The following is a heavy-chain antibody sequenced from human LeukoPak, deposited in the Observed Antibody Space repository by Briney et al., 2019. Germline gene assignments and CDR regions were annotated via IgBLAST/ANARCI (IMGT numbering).Heavy chain of an antibody. CDR2: INPNSGGT. CDR3: ARDRYCSSTSCPMVFVP. J-gene: IGHJ5*02. V-gene: IGHV1-2*02. D-gene: IGHD2-2*01. CDR1: GYTFTGYY. Sequence: ASVKVSCKASGYTFTGYYMHWVRQAPGQGLEWMGWINPNSGGTNYAQKFQGRVTMTRDTSISTAYMELSRLRSDDTAVYYCARDRYCSSTSCPMVFVPWGQGTLVTVSS.